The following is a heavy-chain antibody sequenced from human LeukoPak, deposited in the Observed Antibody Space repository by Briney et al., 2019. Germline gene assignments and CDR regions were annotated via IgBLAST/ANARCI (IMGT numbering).Heavy chain of an antibody. CDR3: ARGEGAIDH. Sequence: GGSLRLSCAASGFTFSSYSMNWVRQAPGKGLEWVSYISTTTGSIYYADSVKGRFSASRDNAKNSLYLQMNSLRDEDTAVYYCARGEGAIDHWGQGTLVTVSS. J-gene: IGHJ4*02. D-gene: IGHD3-16*01. CDR1: GFTFSSYS. V-gene: IGHV3-48*02. CDR2: ISTTTGSI.